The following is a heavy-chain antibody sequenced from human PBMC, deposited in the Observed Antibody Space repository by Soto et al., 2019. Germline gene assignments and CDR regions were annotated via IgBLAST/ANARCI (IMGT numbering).Heavy chain of an antibody. Sequence: QLLESGGGLVQPGVSLRLSCAASGFTFSSYAMSWVRQAPGKGLEWVSAISGSGGSTYYAGSVKGRFTISRDNSKNTLYLQMNSLRAEDTAVYYCAKWQPGSTSPFDYWGQGTLVTVSS. CDR2: ISGSGGST. D-gene: IGHD3-10*01. J-gene: IGHJ4*02. CDR1: GFTFSSYA. V-gene: IGHV3-23*01. CDR3: AKWQPGSTSPFDY.